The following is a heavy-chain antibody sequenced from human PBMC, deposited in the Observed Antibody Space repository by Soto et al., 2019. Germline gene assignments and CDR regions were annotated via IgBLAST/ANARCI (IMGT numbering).Heavy chain of an antibody. D-gene: IGHD3-3*01. CDR1: GGSISSYY. CDR2: IYYSGST. V-gene: IGHV4-59*01. CDR3: ARMGLPEITIFGVVPERNWFDP. Sequence: GPGHTSETLSLTCTVSGGSISSYYWSWIRQPPGKGLEWIGYIYYSGSTNYNPSLTSRVTISVDTSKNQFSLKLSSVTAADTAVYYCARMGLPEITIFGVVPERNWFDPWGQGTLVTVSA. J-gene: IGHJ5*02.